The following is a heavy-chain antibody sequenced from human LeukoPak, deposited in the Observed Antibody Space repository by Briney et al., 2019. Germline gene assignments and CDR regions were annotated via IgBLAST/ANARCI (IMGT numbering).Heavy chain of an antibody. J-gene: IGHJ4*02. Sequence: PGGSLRLSCAASGFTFSTYGMHWVRQAAGKGLEWVAFMSYDGSNQNHVDSVKGRFTISRDNSKNTLYLQMNSLRAEDTAVYYCAKDREASWATDYWGQGTLVTVSS. CDR2: MSYDGSNQ. CDR3: AKDREASWATDY. V-gene: IGHV3-30*18. CDR1: GFTFSTYG. D-gene: IGHD7-27*01.